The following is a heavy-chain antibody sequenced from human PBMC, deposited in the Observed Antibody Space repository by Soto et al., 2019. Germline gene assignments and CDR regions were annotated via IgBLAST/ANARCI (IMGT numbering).Heavy chain of an antibody. D-gene: IGHD2-2*01. Sequence: QVQLQESGPGLVKPSETLSLTCTVSGGSVSSGSYYWSWIRQPPGKGLEWIGYIYYSGSTNYNPSLKSRVTISVDTSKNQFSLQLSSVTAADTAVYYCARRIVVVPAAMIAAAAPFDYWGQGTLVTVSS. V-gene: IGHV4-61*01. CDR3: ARRIVVVPAAMIAAAAPFDY. CDR2: IYYSGST. J-gene: IGHJ4*02. CDR1: GGSVSSGSYY.